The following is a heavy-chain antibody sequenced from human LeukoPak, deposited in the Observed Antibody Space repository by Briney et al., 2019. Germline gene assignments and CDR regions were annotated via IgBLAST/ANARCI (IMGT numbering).Heavy chain of an antibody. D-gene: IGHD3-16*01. J-gene: IGHJ4*02. CDR3: ARESSDNYNHVWGY. V-gene: IGHV1-2*02. Sequence: ASVKVSCKASGYTFTGYYMHWVRQAPGQGLEWMGWINPNSGGTDYAQKFQGRVTMTRDTSISTAYVELSRLRSDDTAVYYCARESSDNYNHVWGYWGQGTLVTVSS. CDR1: GYTFTGYY. CDR2: INPNSGGT.